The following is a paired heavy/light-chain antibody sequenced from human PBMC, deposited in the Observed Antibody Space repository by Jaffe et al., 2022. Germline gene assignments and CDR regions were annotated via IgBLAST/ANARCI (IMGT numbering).Light chain of an antibody. CDR2: GAS. CDR1: QSVSSN. Sequence: EIVMTQSPATLSVSPGERATLSCRASQSVSSNLAWYQQKPGQAPRLLIYGASTRATGIPARFSGSGSGTEFTLTISSLQSEDFAVYYCQQYNNWPPLLTFGGGTKVEIK. CDR3: QQYNNWPPLLT. V-gene: IGKV3-15*01. J-gene: IGKJ4*01.
Heavy chain of an antibody. J-gene: IGHJ6*03. CDR1: GGSFSGYY. CDR2: INHSGST. D-gene: IGHD3-3*01. Sequence: QVQLQQWGAGLLKPSETLSLTCAVYGGSFSGYYWSWIRQPPGKGLEWIGEINHSGSTNYNPSLKSRVTISVDTSKNQFSLKLSSVTAADTAVYYCARARGYDFWSGYPTRYYYYYYMDVWGKGTTVTVSS. V-gene: IGHV4-34*01. CDR3: ARARGYDFWSGYPTRYYYYYYMDV.